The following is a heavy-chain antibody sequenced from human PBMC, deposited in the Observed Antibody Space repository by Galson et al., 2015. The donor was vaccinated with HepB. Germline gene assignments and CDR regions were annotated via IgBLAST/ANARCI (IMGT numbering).Heavy chain of an antibody. CDR3: ASEVIAASAYDF. V-gene: IGHV3-21*01. D-gene: IGHD2-21*01. CDR1: GFSFSSYS. J-gene: IGHJ4*02. CDR2: INGDRTYI. Sequence: SLRLSCAASGFSFSSYSMNWVRQAPGKGLEWVSSINGDRTYIRYADSVKGRFTISRDNAKDSLYLQMNSLRAEDTAVYYCASEVIAASAYDFWGQGTLVTVSS.